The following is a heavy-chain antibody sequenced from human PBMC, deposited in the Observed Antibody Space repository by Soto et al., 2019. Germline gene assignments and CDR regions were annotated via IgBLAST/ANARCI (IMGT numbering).Heavy chain of an antibody. D-gene: IGHD2-8*01. V-gene: IGHV3-7*01. CDR1: GFPCNTYW. Sequence: GGSLRLSSASSGFPCNTYWMIWVRQAPGKGLEWVANIQQAGSEKSYVDSVKGRFTISRDNAKNSLYLQMNSLRAEDTAVYYCARLYCTNGLCYMSIAFDIWGQGTMVTVSS. J-gene: IGHJ3*02. CDR2: IQQAGSEK. CDR3: ARLYCTNGLCYMSIAFDI.